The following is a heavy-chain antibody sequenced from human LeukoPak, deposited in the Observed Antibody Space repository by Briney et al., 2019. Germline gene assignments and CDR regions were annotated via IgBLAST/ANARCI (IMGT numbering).Heavy chain of an antibody. Sequence: LETLSLTCTVSGGSISSYYWSWIRLPPGKGLEWIGYIYYSGTSNYNPSLKSRVTISVDTSKNQFSLKLSSVTAADTAVYYCARRHSSGWSFDLWGRGTLVTVSS. D-gene: IGHD6-19*01. V-gene: IGHV4-59*08. CDR3: ARRHSSGWSFDL. CDR1: GGSISSYY. J-gene: IGHJ2*01. CDR2: IYYSGTS.